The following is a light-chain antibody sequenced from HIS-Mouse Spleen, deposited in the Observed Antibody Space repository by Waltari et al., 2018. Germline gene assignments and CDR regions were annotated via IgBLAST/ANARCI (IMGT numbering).Light chain of an antibody. Sequence: SYELTQPPSVQVSPGQTARITCSGDALPKQYANWYQQKPGQAPVLVIYKDSERPSGIPERFSGSSSGTTVTLTISGVQAEDEADYYCQSADSSGTYVVFGGGTKLTVL. V-gene: IGLV3-25*03. J-gene: IGLJ2*01. CDR1: ALPKQY. CDR3: QSADSSGTYVV. CDR2: KDS.